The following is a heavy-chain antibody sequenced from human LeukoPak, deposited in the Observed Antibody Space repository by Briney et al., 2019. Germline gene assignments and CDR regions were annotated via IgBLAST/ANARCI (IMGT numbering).Heavy chain of an antibody. Sequence: PSETLSLTCTVSGYSISSGYCWDWIRQPPGKGLGWIGSIYHSGSTYYNPALKSRVTISVDTSKNQFSLKLSSVTAADTAVYYCARHYSGYDLALYYFDYWGQGTLVTVSS. CDR1: GYSISSGYC. D-gene: IGHD5-12*01. CDR3: ARHYSGYDLALYYFDY. V-gene: IGHV4-38-2*02. CDR2: IYHSGST. J-gene: IGHJ4*02.